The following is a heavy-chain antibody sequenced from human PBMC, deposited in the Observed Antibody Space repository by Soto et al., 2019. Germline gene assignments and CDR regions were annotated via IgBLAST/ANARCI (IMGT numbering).Heavy chain of an antibody. D-gene: IGHD3-3*01. CDR2: IIPIFGTA. J-gene: IGHJ6*02. Sequence: SVKVSRKASGGTFSSYAISWVRQAPAQGLAWMGGIIPIFGTANYAQKFQGRVTITADESTSTAYMELSSLRSEDTAVYYCARDRVIYDSLYYYYYYGMDVWGQGTTVTVSS. CDR3: ARDRVIYDSLYYYYYYGMDV. CDR1: GGTFSSYA. V-gene: IGHV1-69*13.